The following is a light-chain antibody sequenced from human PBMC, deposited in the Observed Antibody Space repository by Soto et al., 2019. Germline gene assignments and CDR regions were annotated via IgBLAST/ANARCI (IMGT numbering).Light chain of an antibody. CDR2: EVS. J-gene: IGLJ1*01. V-gene: IGLV2-14*01. CDR1: SSDVGGYNY. CDR3: GSYTSSSTYV. Sequence: QSALTQPASVSGSPGQSITSSCTGTSSDVGGYNYVSWYQQHPGKAPKLMIYEVSNRPSGVSNRFSGSKSGNTASLTISGLQAEDEADYYCGSYTSSSTYVFGTGTKLTVL.